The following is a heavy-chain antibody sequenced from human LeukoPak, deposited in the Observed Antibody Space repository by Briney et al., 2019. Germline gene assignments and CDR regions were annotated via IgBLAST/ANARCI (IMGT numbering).Heavy chain of an antibody. CDR1: GDSFTNYL. Sequence: KPGESLKNSCMDSGDSFTNYLIGWVRPMPGKRLGWMVIIHVYDSETTYIPPFQSQVTISADKSIDTAYLQWSSLKASDTAMYYCARVYHGNYNWEFATCGQGTLVTVSS. CDR3: ARVYHGNYNWEFAT. D-gene: IGHD1-1*01. CDR2: IHVYDSET. J-gene: IGHJ5*02. V-gene: IGHV5-51*03.